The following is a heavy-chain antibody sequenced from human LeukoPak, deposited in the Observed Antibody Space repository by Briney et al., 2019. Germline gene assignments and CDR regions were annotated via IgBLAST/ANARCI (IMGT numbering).Heavy chain of an antibody. CDR1: GYSISSGYY. CDR2: IYYSGST. J-gene: IGHJ4*02. CDR3: ARDWGYSGSYYGFDY. V-gene: IGHV4-38-2*02. Sequence: PSETLSLTCTVSGYSISSGYYWGWIRQPPGKGLEWIGSIYYSGSTYSNPSVKSRVTISVDTSKNQFSLRLSSVTAADTAVYFCARDWGYSGSYYGFDYWGQGTLVTVSS. D-gene: IGHD1-26*01.